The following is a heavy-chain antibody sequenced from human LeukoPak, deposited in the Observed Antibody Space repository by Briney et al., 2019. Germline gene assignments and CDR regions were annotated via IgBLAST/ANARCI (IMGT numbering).Heavy chain of an antibody. CDR1: GDSVSSNSVA. CDR2: ASYKSKWYN. Sequence: SQTLSLTCALSGDSVSSNSVAWSWTRQSPSRGLEWLGRASYKSKWYNNYAVSVKSRITINPDTSKNQFSLQLNSVTPEDTAVYYCARWVHKLAHLDYWGQGTLVTVSS. V-gene: IGHV6-1*01. J-gene: IGHJ4*02. CDR3: ARWVHKLAHLDY. D-gene: IGHD1-1*01.